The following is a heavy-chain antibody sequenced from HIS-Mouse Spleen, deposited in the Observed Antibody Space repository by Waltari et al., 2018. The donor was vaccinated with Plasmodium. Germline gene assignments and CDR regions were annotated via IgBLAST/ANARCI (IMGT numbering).Heavy chain of an antibody. V-gene: IGHV4-39*01. CDR2: IYYSGST. CDR3: ARRGGSYYYFDY. Sequence: QLQLQESGPGLVKPSETLSLTCTLSVCSISSSRYYWGWLRQPPGKGLEGIGSIYYSGSTYYNPSLKSRVTISVDTSKNQFSLKLSSVTAADTAVYYCARRGGSYYYFDYWGQGTLVTVSS. CDR1: VCSISSSRYY. D-gene: IGHD1-26*01. J-gene: IGHJ4*02.